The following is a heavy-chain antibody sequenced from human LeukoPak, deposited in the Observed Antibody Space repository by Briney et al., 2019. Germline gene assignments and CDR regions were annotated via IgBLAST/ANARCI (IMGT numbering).Heavy chain of an antibody. D-gene: IGHD3-3*01. CDR3: AKWAYYDFWSGHYKSHFDS. CDR2: IRDSGNGT. Sequence: GGSLRLSCVVSGFTFKNYAMSWVRQAPGKGLECVSSIRDSGNGTDYADSVKGRFTVSRDNSKNTLYLHMNTLSAEDTAVYYCAKWAYYDFWSGHYKSHFDSWGQGTLVTV. J-gene: IGHJ4*02. V-gene: IGHV3-23*01. CDR1: GFTFKNYA.